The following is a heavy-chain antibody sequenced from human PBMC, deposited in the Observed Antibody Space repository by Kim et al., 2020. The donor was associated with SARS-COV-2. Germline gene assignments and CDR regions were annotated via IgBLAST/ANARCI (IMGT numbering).Heavy chain of an antibody. V-gene: IGHV1-46*01. CDR2: INPSGGST. CDR1: GYTFTSYY. CDR3: ARGGWITTTIIESGGAKNSPGGFQH. D-gene: IGHD3-22*01. J-gene: IGHJ1*01. Sequence: ASVKVSCKASGYTFTSYYMHWVRQAPGQGLEWMGIINPSGGSTSYAQKFQGRVTMTRDTSTSTVYMELSSLRSEDTAVYYCARGGWITTTIIESGGAKNSPGGFQHWGQGTLVTVSS.